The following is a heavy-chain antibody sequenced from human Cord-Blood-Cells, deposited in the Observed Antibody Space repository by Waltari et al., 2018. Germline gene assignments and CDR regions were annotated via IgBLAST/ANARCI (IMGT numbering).Heavy chain of an antibody. CDR1: GGSFSGYY. CDR2: INHSGST. J-gene: IGHJ4*02. CDR3: ALAVGAAYFDY. D-gene: IGHD1-26*01. V-gene: IGHV4-34*01. Sequence: QVQLQQWGAGLLKPSETLSLTCAVYGGSFSGYYWSWIRQPPGKGLEWIGEINHSGSTNYTPSLKRRVSISVDTSKSQFSLKLSSVTAADTAVYYCALAVGAAYFDYWGQGTLVTVSS.